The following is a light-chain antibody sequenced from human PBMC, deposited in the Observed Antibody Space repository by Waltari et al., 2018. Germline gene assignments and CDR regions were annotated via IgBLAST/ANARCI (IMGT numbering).Light chain of an antibody. J-gene: IGKJ1*01. CDR3: MQALQTPPT. Sequence: DLVMTQSPLSLPVTPGEPASIPCRLSQSPLHSNGYNYLDWYLQKPGQSPQLLIYLGSNRASGVPDRFSGSGSGTDFTLKISRVEAEDVGVYYCMQALQTPPTFGQGTKVEIK. CDR1: QSPLHSNGYNY. CDR2: LGS. V-gene: IGKV2-28*01.